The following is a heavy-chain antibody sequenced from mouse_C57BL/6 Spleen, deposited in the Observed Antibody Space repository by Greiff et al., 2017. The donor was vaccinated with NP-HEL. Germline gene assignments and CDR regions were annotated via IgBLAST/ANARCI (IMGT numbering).Heavy chain of an antibody. CDR3: TPVATDYFDY. CDR1: GYTFTDYE. J-gene: IGHJ2*01. CDR2: IDPETGGT. Sequence: LVESGAELVRPGASVTLSCKASGYTFTDYEMHWVKQTPVHGLEWIGAIDPETGGTAYNQKFKGKAILTADKSSSTAYMELRSLTSEDSAVYYCTPVATDYFDYWGQGTTLTVSS. D-gene: IGHD1-1*01. V-gene: IGHV1-15*01.